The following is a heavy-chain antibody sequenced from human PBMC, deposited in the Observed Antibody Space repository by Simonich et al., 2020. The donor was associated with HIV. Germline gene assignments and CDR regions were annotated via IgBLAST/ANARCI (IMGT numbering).Heavy chain of an antibody. CDR2: INHSGST. CDR1: GGSFSGYY. J-gene: IGHJ4*02. CDR3: ARRHPTTVTTPYFDY. D-gene: IGHD4-17*01. V-gene: IGHV4-34*01. Sequence: QVQLQQWGAGLLKPSETLSLTCAVYGGSFSGYYWNWIRQPPGKGLEWIGEINHSGSTNYNPHLKIRVTISVDTSKNQFSLKRSSVTAADTAGYYCARRHPTTVTTPYFDYWGQGTLVTVSS.